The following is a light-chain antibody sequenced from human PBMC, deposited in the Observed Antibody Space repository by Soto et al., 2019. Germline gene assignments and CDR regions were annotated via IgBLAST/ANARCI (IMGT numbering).Light chain of an antibody. J-gene: IGKJ1*01. CDR3: QQYGSSPPWT. CDR2: GAS. V-gene: IGKV3-20*01. Sequence: EIVLTQSPATLSLSPGERATLSCRPSQSVSSSYLAWYQQKPGQAPRFLIYGASSRATGIPDRFSGCGSGTDFTLTISRLEPEDFAVYYCQQYGSSPPWTFGQGTKVDIK. CDR1: QSVSSSY.